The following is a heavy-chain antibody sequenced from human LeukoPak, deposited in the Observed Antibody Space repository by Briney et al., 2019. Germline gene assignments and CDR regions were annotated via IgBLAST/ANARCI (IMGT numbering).Heavy chain of an antibody. CDR1: GYTFTSYG. Sequence: ASVKVSCKASGYTFTSYGISWVRQAPGQGLEWMGWISAYNGNTNYAQKLQGRVTITTDTSTSTAYMELRSLRSDDTAVYYCARVPDYYYDSSGYSVDYWGQGTLVTVSS. V-gene: IGHV1-18*01. J-gene: IGHJ4*02. D-gene: IGHD3-22*01. CDR3: ARVPDYYYDSSGYSVDY. CDR2: ISAYNGNT.